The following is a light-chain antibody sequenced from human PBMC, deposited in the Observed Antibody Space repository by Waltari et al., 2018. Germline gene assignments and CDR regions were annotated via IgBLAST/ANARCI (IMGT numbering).Light chain of an antibody. CDR3: QVWDSNTDHAF. V-gene: IGLV3-21*03. J-gene: IGLJ1*01. CDR2: DET. Sequence: SYDLTQPPSVSEALGTTATITCGGDTMGSTPVHWYQQKAGQAPILVLYDETDRPSGIPDRFSGSNSGNTATLTISRVEAGDEADYYCQVWDSNTDHAFFGTGTKVTVL. CDR1: TMGSTP.